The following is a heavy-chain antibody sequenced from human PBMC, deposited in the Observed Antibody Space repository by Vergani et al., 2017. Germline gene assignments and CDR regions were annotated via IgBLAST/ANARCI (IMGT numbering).Heavy chain of an antibody. D-gene: IGHD4-17*01. Sequence: EVQLVESGGGLVQPGGSLRLSCAASGFTFSSYAMSWVRQAPGKGLEWFSAISGSGGSTYYADSVKGRFTISRDNSKNTLYLQMNSLRAEDTAVYYCAKDLNYDYGDFQPFDYWGQGTLVTVSS. J-gene: IGHJ4*02. V-gene: IGHV3-23*04. CDR2: ISGSGGST. CDR3: AKDLNYDYGDFQPFDY. CDR1: GFTFSSYA.